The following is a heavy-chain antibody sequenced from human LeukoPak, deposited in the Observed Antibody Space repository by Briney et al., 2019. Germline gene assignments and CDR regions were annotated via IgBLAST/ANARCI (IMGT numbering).Heavy chain of an antibody. CDR1: GGSISSSTYN. CDR3: ARAFYPGYYSYMAV. V-gene: IGHV4-39*07. J-gene: IGHJ6*03. D-gene: IGHD3-3*02. CDR2: ISYSGST. Sequence: PSETLSLTCTVSGGSISSSTYNWDWIRQPPGKGLEWIGRISYSGSTNYNPSLKSRVTITVDTSKNQFSLKLSSVTAADTAVYYCARAFYPGYYSYMAVWGKGTTVTVSS.